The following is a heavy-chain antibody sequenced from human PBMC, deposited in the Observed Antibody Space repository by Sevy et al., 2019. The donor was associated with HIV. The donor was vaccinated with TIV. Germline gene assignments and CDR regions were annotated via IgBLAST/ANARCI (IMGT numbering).Heavy chain of an antibody. CDR2: IIPIFGAA. Sequence: VKVSCKASGGTFSSYAISWVRQAPGQGLEWMGGIIPIFGAANYAQNFQGRVTITADESTSTVYMELSSLRSEDTAVYYCAKALYGSGSYYNLGYWGQRTLVTVSS. V-gene: IGHV1-69*13. J-gene: IGHJ4*02. CDR3: AKALYGSGSYYNLGY. CDR1: GGTFSSYA. D-gene: IGHD3-10*01.